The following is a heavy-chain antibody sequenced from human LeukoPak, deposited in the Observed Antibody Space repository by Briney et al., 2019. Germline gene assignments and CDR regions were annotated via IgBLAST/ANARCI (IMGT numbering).Heavy chain of an antibody. V-gene: IGHV2-5*01. Sequence: SGPTLVKPTQTLTLTCTYPGFSLSTRGVGVGWIRQPPANALERPAPNYWNDDKRYSPSLKSRLTITKDTSKNQVVLTMTNMDPVDTATYYCAHRPLYCSSTSCHPADWFDPWGQGTLVTVSS. CDR1: GFSLSTRGVG. CDR3: AHRPLYCSSTSCHPADWFDP. J-gene: IGHJ5*02. D-gene: IGHD2-2*01. CDR2: NYWNDDK.